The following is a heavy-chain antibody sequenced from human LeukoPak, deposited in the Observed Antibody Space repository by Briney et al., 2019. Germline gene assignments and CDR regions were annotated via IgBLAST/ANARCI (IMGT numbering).Heavy chain of an antibody. J-gene: IGHJ6*03. CDR1: GGSISSSSYY. D-gene: IGHD3-10*01. CDR2: IYYSGST. Sequence: SETLSLTCTVSGGSISSSSYYWGWIRQSPGKGLEWIGNIYYSGSTYYNPSLKSRVTISVDTSKNLFSLKLSSVTAADTAVYYCARHMYYYDSGSYNYYYYMDVWGKGTTVTVSS. V-gene: IGHV4-39*01. CDR3: ARHMYYYDSGSYNYYYYMDV.